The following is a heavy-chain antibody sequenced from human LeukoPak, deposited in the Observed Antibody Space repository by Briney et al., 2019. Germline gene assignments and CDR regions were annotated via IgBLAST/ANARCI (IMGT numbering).Heavy chain of an antibody. D-gene: IGHD3-22*01. CDR2: INPNSGGT. Sequence: GASVKVSCKASGYTFTGYYMHWVRQAPGQGLEWMGWINPNSGGTNYAQKFQGRVTITADESTSTAYMELSSLRSEDTAVYYCARGHYYDSSGYWSDWGQGTLVTVSS. CDR3: ARGHYYDSSGYWSD. J-gene: IGHJ4*02. V-gene: IGHV1-2*02. CDR1: GYTFTGYY.